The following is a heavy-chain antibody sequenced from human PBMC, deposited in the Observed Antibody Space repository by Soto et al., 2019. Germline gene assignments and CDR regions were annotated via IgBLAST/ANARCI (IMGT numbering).Heavy chain of an antibody. Sequence: EVQLVESGGGLVQPGRSLRLSCAASGFTFDDYAMHWVRQVPGKGLEWVSGINWNSGSIGYGDSVKCRVAISRDNAKNSLHLQMNSLSAEDTAFYYCVKDESINWYSGHFRHWGQGTLVTVSS. J-gene: IGHJ1*01. V-gene: IGHV3-9*01. D-gene: IGHD6-13*01. CDR2: INWNSGSI. CDR3: VKDESINWYSGHFRH. CDR1: GFTFDDYA.